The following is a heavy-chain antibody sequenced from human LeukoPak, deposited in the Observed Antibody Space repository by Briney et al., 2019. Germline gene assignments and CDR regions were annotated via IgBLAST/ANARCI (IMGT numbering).Heavy chain of an antibody. J-gene: IGHJ3*02. CDR2: IYASGSS. V-gene: IGHV4-4*07. CDR3: ARDQSGSGGHNNDAFDI. Sequence: PSETLSLTCSVSGGSISNYYWNWIRQPAGKGLEWIGRIYASGSSRYNPSFKGRVTMSAVTSKNQVSLNVTSVTAADTAVYFCARDQSGSGGHNNDAFDIWGQGTVVTVSS. D-gene: IGHD3-16*01. CDR1: GGSISNYY.